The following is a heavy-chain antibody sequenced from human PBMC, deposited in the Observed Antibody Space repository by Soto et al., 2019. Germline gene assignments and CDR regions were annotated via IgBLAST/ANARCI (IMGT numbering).Heavy chain of an antibody. CDR1: GFTFINYA. V-gene: IGHV3-33*08. Sequence: QEQLVESGGGVVQPGRSLRLSCRVSGFTFINYAMHWVRQAPGKGLEWVAVIWYDGSDKYYADSVKGRFTISRDNSKNTLYLRMNSLRAEDTTVYYCARTLYDSGGYHRFQHWGQGTLVTVSS. D-gene: IGHD3-22*01. CDR2: IWYDGSDK. CDR3: ARTLYDSGGYHRFQH. J-gene: IGHJ1*01.